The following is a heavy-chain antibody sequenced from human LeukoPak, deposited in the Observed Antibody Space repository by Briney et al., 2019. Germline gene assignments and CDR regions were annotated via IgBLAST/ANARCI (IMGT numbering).Heavy chain of an antibody. V-gene: IGHV1-18*01. J-gene: IGHJ5*02. D-gene: IGHD4-11*01. CDR3: AKAAGWAYGNYERRFVP. CDR2: ISTYHGNT. CDR1: GYIFTNYG. Sequence: GSVKVSCKASGYIFTNYGITWVRQAPGQGLEWVGWISTYHGNTNYAQKFQGRVIMTTDTSTSTAYIELRSLRSDDTAVYYCAKAAGWAYGNYERRFVPWGQGSLATVSS.